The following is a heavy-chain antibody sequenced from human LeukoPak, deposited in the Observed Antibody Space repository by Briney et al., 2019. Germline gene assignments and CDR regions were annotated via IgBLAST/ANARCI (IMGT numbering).Heavy chain of an antibody. D-gene: IGHD4-17*01. V-gene: IGHV3-30*02. CDR1: GFTFSKYG. CDR2: IRYDGINK. Sequence: GGSLRLSCAASGFTFSKYGMHWVRQAPGKGLEWVAFIRYDGINKYYEDSVRGRFTISRDNSKKTLSLQMNSLRGDDTGVYYCARRRSDHGDYPGIHSFDLWGQGTMITVSS. J-gene: IGHJ3*01. CDR3: ARRRSDHGDYPGIHSFDL.